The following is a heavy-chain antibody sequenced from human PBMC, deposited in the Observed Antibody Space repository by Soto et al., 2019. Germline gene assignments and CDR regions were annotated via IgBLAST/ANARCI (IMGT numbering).Heavy chain of an antibody. V-gene: IGHV3-30*18. J-gene: IGHJ4*02. D-gene: IGHD6-19*01. CDR1: GFTFSSYG. Sequence: GGSLRLSCAASGFTFSSYGMHWVRQAPGKGLEWVAVISYDGSNKYYADSVKGRFTISRDNSKNTLYLQMNSLRAEDTAVYYCANSEGQWLVPVDYWGQGTLVTVSS. CDR2: ISYDGSNK. CDR3: ANSEGQWLVPVDY.